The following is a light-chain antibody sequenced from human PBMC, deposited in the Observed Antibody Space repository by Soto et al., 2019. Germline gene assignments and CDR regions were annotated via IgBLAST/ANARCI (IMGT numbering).Light chain of an antibody. V-gene: IGKV3-11*01. Sequence: EIVLTQYPATLSLSPGERATLSCRASQSVSSYLAWYQQKPGQAPRLLIYDASNRDPGIPARFSGSGSETDFTLAISSLEPEDFAVYYCQQRSNWPPGLTFGGGTKVEIK. CDR3: QQRSNWPPGLT. CDR1: QSVSSY. CDR2: DAS. J-gene: IGKJ4*01.